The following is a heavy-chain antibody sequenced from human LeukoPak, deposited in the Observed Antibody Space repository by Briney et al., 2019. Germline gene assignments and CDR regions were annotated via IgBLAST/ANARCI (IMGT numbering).Heavy chain of an antibody. CDR1: GFIFNSYW. D-gene: IGHD2-2*02. J-gene: IGHJ5*02. CDR3: ARELIGCSSTSCYIRVNWFDP. Sequence: GGSLRLSCVASGFIFNSYWMHWVRQAPGKGLVWVSRINTDGSSTSYADSVKGRFTISRDNAKNTLYLQMNSLRAEDTAVYYCARELIGCSSTSCYIRVNWFDPWGQGTLVTVSS. V-gene: IGHV3-74*01. CDR2: INTDGSST.